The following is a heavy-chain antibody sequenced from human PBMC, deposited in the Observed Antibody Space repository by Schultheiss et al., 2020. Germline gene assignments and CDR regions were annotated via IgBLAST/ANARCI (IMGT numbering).Heavy chain of an antibody. D-gene: IGHD1-7*01. J-gene: IGHJ4*02. V-gene: IGHV3-15*01. CDR1: GFTVSSNY. Sequence: GGSLRLSCAASGFTVSSNYMSWVRQAPGKGLEWVGFIRNKANGGTTDYAAPVKGRFTISRDDSKNTLYLQMNSLKTEDTAVYYCTTDLRRELPSRWGQGTLVTVSS. CDR2: IRNKANGGTT. CDR3: TTDLRRELPSR.